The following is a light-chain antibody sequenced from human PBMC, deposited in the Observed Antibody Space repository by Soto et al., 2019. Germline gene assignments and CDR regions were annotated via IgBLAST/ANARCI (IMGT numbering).Light chain of an antibody. V-gene: IGKV3-20*01. CDR2: GAS. CDR1: QSVSSSY. Sequence: EIGLTQSPGTLSLSPGEGATLSCRASQSVSSSYLAWYQQKPGQAPRLLISGASSRAADIPDRFSGSGSGTDFTLTINRLEPEDFAVYYCQQYDSSPRTFGQGTKVDI. CDR3: QQYDSSPRT. J-gene: IGKJ1*01.